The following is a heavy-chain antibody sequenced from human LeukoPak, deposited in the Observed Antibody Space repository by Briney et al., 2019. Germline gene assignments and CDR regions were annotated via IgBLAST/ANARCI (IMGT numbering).Heavy chain of an antibody. Sequence: PSETLSLTCAVYDESFSGYYWSWIRQPPGKGLEWIGEINHSGSTNYNPSLKSRVTISVDTSKNQFSLKLSSVTAADTAVYYCARVKGIAARPFDYWGQGTLVTVSS. CDR3: ARVKGIAARPFDY. CDR1: DESFSGYY. CDR2: INHSGST. J-gene: IGHJ4*02. V-gene: IGHV4-34*01. D-gene: IGHD6-6*01.